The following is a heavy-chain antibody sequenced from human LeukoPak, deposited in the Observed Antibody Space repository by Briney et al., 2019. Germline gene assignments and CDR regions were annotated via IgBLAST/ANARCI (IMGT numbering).Heavy chain of an antibody. J-gene: IGHJ5*02. D-gene: IGHD6-13*01. CDR3: ARGSLRSSSNPLYWFDP. Sequence: ASVKVSCKASGYTFTGYYMHWVRQAPGQGLEWMGWINTNSGGTNYAQKFQGWVTMTRDTSISTAYMELSRLRSDDTAVYYCARGSLRSSSNPLYWFDPWGQGTLVTVSS. V-gene: IGHV1-2*04. CDR1: GYTFTGYY. CDR2: INTNSGGT.